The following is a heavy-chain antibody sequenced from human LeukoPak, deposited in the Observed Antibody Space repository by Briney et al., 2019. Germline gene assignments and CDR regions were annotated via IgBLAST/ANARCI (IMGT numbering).Heavy chain of an antibody. D-gene: IGHD4-17*01. J-gene: IGHJ5*02. Sequence: GGSLRLSCAASGFTFSDYCMSWIRQAPGKGLEWVSYISSSGSTIYYADSVKGRFTISRDNAKNSLYLQMNSLRAEDTAVYYCARDLSTTVTTHNWFDPWGQGTLVTVSS. V-gene: IGHV3-11*01. CDR1: GFTFSDYC. CDR3: ARDLSTTVTTHNWFDP. CDR2: ISSSGSTI.